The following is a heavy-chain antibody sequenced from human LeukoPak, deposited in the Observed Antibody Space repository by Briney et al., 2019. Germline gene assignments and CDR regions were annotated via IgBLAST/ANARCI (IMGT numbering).Heavy chain of an antibody. V-gene: IGHV3-7*01. J-gene: IGHJ4*02. CDR1: GFTFSSYW. CDR2: IKEDGSDK. CDR3: ARDNRGKDY. D-gene: IGHD1-1*01. Sequence: GGSLRLSCATSGFTFSSYWMSWVRQAPGKGLAWVANIKEDGSDKYYVDSEKGRFTISRDNSKNSLYLQMDSLRAEDTAVYYCARDNRGKDYWGQGTLVTVSS.